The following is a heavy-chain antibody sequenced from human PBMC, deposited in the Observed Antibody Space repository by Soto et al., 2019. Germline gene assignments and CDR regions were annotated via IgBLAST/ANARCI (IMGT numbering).Heavy chain of an antibody. CDR1: GGSFSGYY. CDR2: INHSGST. D-gene: IGHD2-15*01. J-gene: IGHJ6*04. Sequence: SENLSLTCAVYGGSFSGYYWSWIRQPPGKGLEWIGEINHSGSTNYNPSLKSRVTISVDTSKNQFSLKLSSVTAADTAVYYFVRGVETYSYYYGIAVWRKVQTVVVS. V-gene: IGHV4-34*01. CDR3: VRGVETYSYYYGIAV.